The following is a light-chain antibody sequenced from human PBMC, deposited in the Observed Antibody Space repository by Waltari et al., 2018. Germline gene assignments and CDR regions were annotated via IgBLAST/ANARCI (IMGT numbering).Light chain of an antibody. CDR3: LQYNNWPQT. CDR2: GAS. CDR1: QSVSSN. V-gene: IGKV3-15*01. J-gene: IGKJ1*01. Sequence: EIVMTQSPATLSVSPGERATLSCRASQSVSSNLAWYQQKPGQAPRLFIYGASTRATGIPATFSGSGSGTEFTLTISSLQSEDFAIYYCLQYNNWPQTFGQGTKVEIK.